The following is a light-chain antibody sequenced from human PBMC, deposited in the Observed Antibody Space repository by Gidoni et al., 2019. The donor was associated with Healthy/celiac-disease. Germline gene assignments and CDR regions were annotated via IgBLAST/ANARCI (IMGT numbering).Light chain of an antibody. CDR3: QQYGSSHALT. V-gene: IGKV3-20*01. CDR1: QSVSSSY. Sequence: EIVLTQSPGTLSLSPGERATLSCRASQSVSSSYLAWYQQKPGQAPRLLIYGASSRATGIPDRFSGSGSGTDFTLTISRLEPEDFAVYYCQQYGSSHALTFGGXTKVEIK. J-gene: IGKJ4*01. CDR2: GAS.